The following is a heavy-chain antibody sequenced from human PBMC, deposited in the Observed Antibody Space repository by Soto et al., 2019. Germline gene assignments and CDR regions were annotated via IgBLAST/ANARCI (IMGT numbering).Heavy chain of an antibody. CDR1: GDSVSSNSAA. D-gene: IGHD6-6*01. V-gene: IGHV6-1*01. CDR3: ARAGGAARQIYYYGMDV. CDR2: TYYRSTWYN. Sequence: QVQLQQSGPGLVKPSQTLSLTCAISGDSVSSNSAAWNWIRQSPSRGLEWLGRTYYRSTWYNDYAVSVKSRIPSIPDTYNNQFSLQLNSVTPEDTAVYYCARAGGAARQIYYYGMDVWGHGTTVTVSS. J-gene: IGHJ6*02.